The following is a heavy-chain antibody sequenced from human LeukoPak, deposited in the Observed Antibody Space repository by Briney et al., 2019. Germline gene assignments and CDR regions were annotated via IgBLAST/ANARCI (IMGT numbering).Heavy chain of an antibody. V-gene: IGHV4-39*01. Sequence: SETLSLTCTVSGGSISSSSYYWGWNRQPPGKGLEWIGSIYYSGSTYYNPSLKSRVSISIDTSKNQFSLNLSSVTAADTAVYYCARRAVGTFDYWGQGTLVTVSS. J-gene: IGHJ4*02. CDR2: IYYSGST. CDR3: ARRAVGTFDY. D-gene: IGHD6-13*01. CDR1: GGSISSSSYY.